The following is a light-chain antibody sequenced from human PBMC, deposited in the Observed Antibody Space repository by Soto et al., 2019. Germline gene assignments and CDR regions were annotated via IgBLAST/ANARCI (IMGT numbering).Light chain of an antibody. CDR3: HVWDSDANHVV. CDR1: DIGRKS. Sequence: SYELTQPPSMSVAPGMTARLTCTGNDIGRKSVHWYQQKPGQAPLLVIQHKIDRPSGIPERFSGSNSGNTATLTITRVDAGDEADYYCHVWDSDANHVVFGGGTKLTVL. CDR2: HKI. V-gene: IGLV3-21*01. J-gene: IGLJ2*01.